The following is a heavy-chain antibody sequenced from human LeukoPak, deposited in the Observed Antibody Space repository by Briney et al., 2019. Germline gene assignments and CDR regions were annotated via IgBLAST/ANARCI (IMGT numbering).Heavy chain of an antibody. CDR2: INAGNGNT. CDR1: GYTFTSYA. J-gene: IGHJ6*02. V-gene: IGHV1-3*01. D-gene: IGHD6-13*01. CDR3: ARDASRSSSWYLYYYYYGMDV. Sequence: ASVKVSCKASGYTFTSYAMHWVRQAPGQRLEWMGWINAGNGNTKYSQKFQGRVTITRDTSASTAYMELSSLRSEDTAVYYCARDASRSSSWYLYYYYYGMDVWGQGTTVIVSS.